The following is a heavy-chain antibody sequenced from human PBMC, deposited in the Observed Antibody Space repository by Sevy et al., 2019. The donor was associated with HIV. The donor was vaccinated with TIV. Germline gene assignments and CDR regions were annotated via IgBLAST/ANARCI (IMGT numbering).Heavy chain of an antibody. CDR1: GFTFRSYS. CDR3: ARPTSGLSEYEPLDNARFYGMDV. V-gene: IGHV3-21*01. D-gene: IGHD1-20*01. J-gene: IGHJ6*02. CDR2: ITSSSSFI. Sequence: GGSLRLSCAASGFTFRSYSMNWVRQAPGRGLEWVSCITSSSSFIFYADSVKGRFTISRDNATNSLFLQMNSLGAEDTAVYYCARPTSGLSEYEPLDNARFYGMDVWGQGTTVTVSS.